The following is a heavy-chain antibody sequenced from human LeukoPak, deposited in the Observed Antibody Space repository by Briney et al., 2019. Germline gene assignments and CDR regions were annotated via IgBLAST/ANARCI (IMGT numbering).Heavy chain of an antibody. Sequence: GGSLRLSCATSGFNFSDSRMTWVRQAPGKGLQWVANINRDGTEKHFPDSVEGRFIISRDNAKKSLYLQMSSLRPQDTAVYFCVRGDWYFEAWGQGTLVTVSS. CDR1: GFNFSDSR. V-gene: IGHV3-7*04. CDR3: VRGDWYFEA. D-gene: IGHD2-21*01. CDR2: INRDGTEK. J-gene: IGHJ4*02.